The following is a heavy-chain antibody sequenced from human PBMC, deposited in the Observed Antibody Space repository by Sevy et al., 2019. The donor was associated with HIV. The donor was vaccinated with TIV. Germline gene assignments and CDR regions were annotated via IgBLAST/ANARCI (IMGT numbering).Heavy chain of an antibody. J-gene: IGHJ5*02. CDR3: ARDEAGYSYYDFWSGYYTWFDP. Sequence: ASVKVSCKASGYTFTSYGISWVRQAPGQGLEWMGWISAYNGNTNYAQKLRGRVTMTTDTSTSTAYMELRSPRSDDTAVYYCARDEAGYSYYDFWSGYYTWFDPWGQGTLVTVSS. V-gene: IGHV1-18*01. CDR2: ISAYNGNT. CDR1: GYTFTSYG. D-gene: IGHD3-3*01.